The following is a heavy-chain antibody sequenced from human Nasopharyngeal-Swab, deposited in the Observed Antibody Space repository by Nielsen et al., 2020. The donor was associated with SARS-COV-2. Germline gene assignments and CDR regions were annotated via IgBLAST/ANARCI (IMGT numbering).Heavy chain of an antibody. Sequence: SETLSLTCTVSGGSISSSSYYRGWIRQPPGKGLEWIGSIYYSGSTYYNPSLKSRVTISVDTSKNQFSLKLSSVTAADTAVYYCAGLNYDILTGYYATYYFDYWGQGTLVTVSS. CDR1: GGSISSSSYY. CDR2: IYYSGST. J-gene: IGHJ4*02. V-gene: IGHV4-39*01. D-gene: IGHD3-9*01. CDR3: AGLNYDILTGYYATYYFDY.